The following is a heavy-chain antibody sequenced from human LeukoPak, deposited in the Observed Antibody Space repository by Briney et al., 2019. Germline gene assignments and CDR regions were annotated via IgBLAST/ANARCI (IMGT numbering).Heavy chain of an antibody. V-gene: IGHV3-64*01. CDR3: AKSITIFGVVIDAFDI. Sequence: PGGSLRLSCGAWGFTFSSYAMHWVRQAPGKGVEYVSAISSNGGSTYYANSVKGRFTISRGNSKNTLYLQMGSLRAEDMAVYYCAKSITIFGVVIDAFDIWGQGTMVTVSS. CDR1: GFTFSSYA. D-gene: IGHD3-3*01. CDR2: ISSNGGST. J-gene: IGHJ3*02.